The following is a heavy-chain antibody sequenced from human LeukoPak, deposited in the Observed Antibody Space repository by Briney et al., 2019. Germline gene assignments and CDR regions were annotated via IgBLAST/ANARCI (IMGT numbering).Heavy chain of an antibody. CDR3: ARDMYYDYVWGSSGAFDI. J-gene: IGHJ3*02. Sequence: ASVKVSCKASGYTFTNYYIHWVRQAPGQGLEWMGWITPNSGGTNYAQQFQGRVTMTRDTSISTAYMELNRLRSDDTAVYYRARDMYYDYVWGSSGAFDIWGQGTMVTVSS. D-gene: IGHD3-16*01. CDR2: ITPNSGGT. CDR1: GYTFTNYY. V-gene: IGHV1-2*02.